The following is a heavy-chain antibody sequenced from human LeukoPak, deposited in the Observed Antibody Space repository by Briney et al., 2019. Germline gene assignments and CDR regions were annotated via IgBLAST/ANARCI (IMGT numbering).Heavy chain of an antibody. V-gene: IGHV4-38-2*02. Sequence: KPSETLSLTCAVSGYSISSGYYWGWIRQPPGKGLEWIGRIYHSGSTYYNPSLKSRVTISVDTSKNQFSLKLSSVTAADTAVYYCARDPLPAATVFDYWGQGTLVTVSS. CDR1: GYSISSGYY. J-gene: IGHJ4*02. D-gene: IGHD2-2*01. CDR3: ARDPLPAATVFDY. CDR2: IYHSGST.